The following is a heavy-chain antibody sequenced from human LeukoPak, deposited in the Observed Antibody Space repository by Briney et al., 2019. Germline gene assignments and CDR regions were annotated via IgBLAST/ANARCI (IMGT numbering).Heavy chain of an antibody. J-gene: IGHJ4*02. D-gene: IGHD2-15*01. Sequence: PGGSLRLSCAASGFSFSSYAMSWVRQAPGKGLEWVSGISGSGSSTYYAESVKGRFTISRDNSKNTLYLQMNSLRAEDTAIYYCAKAVVVVAAGSFDYWGQGTLATVSS. CDR3: AKAVVVVAAGSFDY. V-gene: IGHV3-23*01. CDR1: GFSFSSYA. CDR2: ISGSGSST.